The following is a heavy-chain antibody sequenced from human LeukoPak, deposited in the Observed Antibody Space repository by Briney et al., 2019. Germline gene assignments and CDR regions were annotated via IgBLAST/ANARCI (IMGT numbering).Heavy chain of an antibody. D-gene: IGHD1-26*01. CDR3: ARESDSGKDFDF. J-gene: IGHJ4*02. V-gene: IGHV1-46*01. CDR2: INPNNGNT. CDR1: GYIFTYHY. Sequence: GATVKFSCKASGYIFTYHYIHLVRQAPGQGLEWMGIINPNNGNTDYAQKFQGRVTMTRDTSTSTVYMDLSSLGSEDTAVYYCARESDSGKDFDFWGKGTVVSVSS.